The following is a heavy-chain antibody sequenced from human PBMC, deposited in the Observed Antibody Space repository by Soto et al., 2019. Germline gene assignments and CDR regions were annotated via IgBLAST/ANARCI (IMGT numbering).Heavy chain of an antibody. J-gene: IGHJ5*02. D-gene: IGHD2-2*01. V-gene: IGHV4-30-2*01. CDR3: PRLLESVVAAVPPPWFDP. Sequence: SETLSLTCAVSVCSISSGGYSWSWIRQPPGKGLGWIGYIYHSGSTYYNPSLKSRVTISVDRSKNQFPLKLSSVTAADTAVYYCPRLLESVVAAVPPPWFDPSGQGTLVTV. CDR2: IYHSGST. CDR1: VCSISSGGYS.